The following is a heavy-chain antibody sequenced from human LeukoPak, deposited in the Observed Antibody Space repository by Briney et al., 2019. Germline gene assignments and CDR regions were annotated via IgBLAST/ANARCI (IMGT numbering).Heavy chain of an antibody. Sequence: GRSLRLSCAASGFTFSSYAMHWVRQAPGKGLEWVAVISYDGSNKYYADSVKGRFTTSRDNSKNTLYLQMNNLRPEDTAVYYCTKGQLWASGRAFDIWGQGTMVTVSS. J-gene: IGHJ3*02. CDR2: ISYDGSNK. D-gene: IGHD3-16*01. V-gene: IGHV3-30-3*01. CDR3: TKGQLWASGRAFDI. CDR1: GFTFSSYA.